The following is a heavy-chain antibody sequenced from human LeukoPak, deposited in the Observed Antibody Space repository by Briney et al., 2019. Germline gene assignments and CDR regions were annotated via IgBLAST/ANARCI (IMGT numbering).Heavy chain of an antibody. CDR3: AREGGYSSSWYWYFQH. J-gene: IGHJ1*01. CDR2: INPNSGGK. D-gene: IGHD6-13*01. CDR1: GYTFTGYY. V-gene: IGHV1-2*02. Sequence: ASVKVSCKASGYTFTGYYMHWVRQAPGQGLEWMGWINPNSGGKNYAQKFQGRVTMTRDTSISTAYMELSRLRSDDTAVYYCAREGGYSSSWYWYFQHWGQGTLVTVSS.